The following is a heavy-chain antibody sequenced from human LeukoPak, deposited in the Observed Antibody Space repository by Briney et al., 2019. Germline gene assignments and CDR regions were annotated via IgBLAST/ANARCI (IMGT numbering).Heavy chain of an antibody. J-gene: IGHJ4*02. CDR1: GFTFSSYA. D-gene: IGHD2-2*01. V-gene: IGHV3-30-3*01. CDR3: ARPNLPYCSSTSCSLFDY. Sequence: GGSLRLSCAASGFTFSSYAMHWVRQAPGKGLEWVAVISYDGSNKYYADSVKGRFTISRDNSKNTLYLQMNSLRAEDTAVYYCARPNLPYCSSTSCSLFDYWGQGTLVTVSS. CDR2: ISYDGSNK.